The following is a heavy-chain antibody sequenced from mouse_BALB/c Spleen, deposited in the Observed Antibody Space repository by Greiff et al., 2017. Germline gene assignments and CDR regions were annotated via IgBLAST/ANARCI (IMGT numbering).Heavy chain of an antibody. CDR2: ISSGGSYT. CDR3: ARDDYDKDYYAMDY. V-gene: IGHV5-9-3*01. CDR1: GFTFSSYA. J-gene: IGHJ4*01. Sequence: EVQGVESGGGLVKPGGSLKLSCAASGFTFSSYAMSWVRQTPEKRLEWVATISSGGSYTYYPDSVKGRFTISRDNAKNTLYLQMSSLRSEDTAMYYCARDDYDKDYYAMDYWGQGTSVTVSS. D-gene: IGHD2-4*01.